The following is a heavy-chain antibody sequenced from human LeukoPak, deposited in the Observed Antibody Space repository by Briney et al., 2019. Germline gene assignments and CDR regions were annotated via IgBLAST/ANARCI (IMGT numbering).Heavy chain of an antibody. Sequence: ASVKVSCKASGYIFTSYGISWVRQAPGQGLEWMGWISAYNGNTNYAQKFQVRVTMTTDTSTSTAYMELRSLRSDDTAVYYCARPTVTTEFDCWGQGTLVTVSS. V-gene: IGHV1-18*01. CDR1: GYIFTSYG. CDR3: ARPTVTTEFDC. D-gene: IGHD4-11*01. CDR2: ISAYNGNT. J-gene: IGHJ4*02.